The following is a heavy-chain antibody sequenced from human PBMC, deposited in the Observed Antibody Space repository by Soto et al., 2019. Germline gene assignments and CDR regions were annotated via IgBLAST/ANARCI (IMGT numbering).Heavy chain of an antibody. V-gene: IGHV1-69*01. J-gene: IGHJ6*02. D-gene: IGHD5-12*01. CDR2: IIPIFGTA. CDR3: ARDYRVATITGGMDV. Sequence: QVQLVQSGAEVKKPGSSVKVSCKASGGTFSSYAISWVRQAPGQGLEWMGGIIPIFGTANYAQKFQGRVTITADEYTRSASMELSSLRSEDTSVYYCARDYRVATITGGMDVWGQGTTVTVSS. CDR1: GGTFSSYA.